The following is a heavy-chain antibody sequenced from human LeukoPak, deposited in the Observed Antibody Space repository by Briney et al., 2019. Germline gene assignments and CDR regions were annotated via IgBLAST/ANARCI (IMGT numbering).Heavy chain of an antibody. J-gene: IGHJ4*02. CDR2: IYTSGST. Sequence: PSETLSLTCTVSGGSISSGSYYWSWIRQPAGKGLEWIGRIYTSGSTNYNPSLKSRVTISVDTSKNQFSLKLSSVTAADTAVYYCARDRPGGSSLDYWGQGILVTVSS. CDR3: ARDRPGGSSLDY. V-gene: IGHV4-61*02. CDR1: GGSISSGSYY. D-gene: IGHD6-13*01.